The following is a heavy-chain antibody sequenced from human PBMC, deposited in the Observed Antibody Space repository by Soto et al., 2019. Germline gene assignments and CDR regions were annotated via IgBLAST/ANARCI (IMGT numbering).Heavy chain of an antibody. CDR3: ARNRDGVDY. J-gene: IGHJ4*02. V-gene: IGHV3-74*01. CDR2: ISTDGSIT. Sequence: EVQLVESGXXXXXXXXSLRLSCAASGFTFSSYWMHWVRQVPGKGLMWVSRISTDGSITNYADSVKGRFTSSRDNAKNTLYLQMNSLRVEDTAVYYCARNRDGVDYWGQGTLVTVSS. CDR1: GFTFSSYW.